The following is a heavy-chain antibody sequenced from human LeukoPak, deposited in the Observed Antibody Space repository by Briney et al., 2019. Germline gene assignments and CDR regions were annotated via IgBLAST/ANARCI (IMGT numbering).Heavy chain of an antibody. CDR2: IYRSGRT. Sequence: SQTLSLTCTVSGGSISSGSYYWSWIRQPAGKGLEWIGRIYRSGRTNYNPSLKSRVTLSVDTSKNQCSLKLSSVTAADTAVYYCARVGPWVNPDYYYYFMDVWGKGTTVTVSS. D-gene: IGHD1-14*01. J-gene: IGHJ6*03. V-gene: IGHV4-61*02. CDR3: ARVGPWVNPDYYYYFMDV. CDR1: GGSISSGSYY.